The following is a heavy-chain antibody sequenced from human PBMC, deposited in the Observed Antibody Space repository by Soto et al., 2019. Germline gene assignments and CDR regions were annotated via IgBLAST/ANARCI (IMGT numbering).Heavy chain of an antibody. CDR3: AARVSVAGPAIDY. CDR2: IIPIYGAA. J-gene: IGHJ4*02. D-gene: IGHD6-19*01. Sequence: ASVKVSCKPSGDNFNTYTITWVRQAPGQGLEWMGGIIPIYGAASYAQKFQDRVTITADGSTNTVYMELSSLTSEDTALYYCAARVSVAGPAIDYWGQGTRVTVSS. V-gene: IGHV1-69*13. CDR1: GDNFNTYT.